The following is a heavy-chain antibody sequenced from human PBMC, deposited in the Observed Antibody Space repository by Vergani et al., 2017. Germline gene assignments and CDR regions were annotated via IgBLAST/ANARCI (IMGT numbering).Heavy chain of an antibody. CDR3: AKQYFVSGNYLFDY. CDR2: IGGSGVSA. CDR1: EFTFSNYA. V-gene: IGHV3-23*01. J-gene: IGHJ4*02. Sequence: EVQLLESGGGLVQPGGSLRLTCAASEFTFSNYAMNWVRQAPGKGLEWVSGIGGSGVSAYYTDSVKGRFTISRDNSKNMLFLQMNNLRTEDTAIYYCAKQYFVSGNYLFDYWGQGTLVTVSS. D-gene: IGHD3-10*01.